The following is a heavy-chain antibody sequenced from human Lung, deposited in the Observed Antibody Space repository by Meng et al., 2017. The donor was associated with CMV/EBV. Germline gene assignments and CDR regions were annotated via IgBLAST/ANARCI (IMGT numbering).Heavy chain of an antibody. CDR2: INHSGST. J-gene: IGHJ5*02. Sequence: GSLRLXCAVYGGSFSGYYWSWIRQPPGKGLEWIGEINHSGSTNYNPSLKSRVTISVDTSKNQFSLKLSSVTAADTAVYYCARGRRGGFLEWLLSGNWFDPWGQGTLVXVST. CDR1: GGSFSGYY. CDR3: ARGRRGGFLEWLLSGNWFDP. D-gene: IGHD3-3*01. V-gene: IGHV4-34*01.